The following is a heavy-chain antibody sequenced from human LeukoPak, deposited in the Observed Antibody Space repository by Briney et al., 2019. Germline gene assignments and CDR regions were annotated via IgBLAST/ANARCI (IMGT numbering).Heavy chain of an antibody. D-gene: IGHD1-26*01. Sequence: GGSLRLSCAASRFTFSSYEMNWVRQAPGKGLEWVSYISSSGSTIYYADSVKGRFTISRDNAKNSLYLQMNSLRAEDTAVYYCARVGATSTTYYYYMDVWGKGTTVTISS. V-gene: IGHV3-48*03. CDR3: ARVGATSTTYYYYMDV. J-gene: IGHJ6*03. CDR2: ISSSGSTI. CDR1: RFTFSSYE.